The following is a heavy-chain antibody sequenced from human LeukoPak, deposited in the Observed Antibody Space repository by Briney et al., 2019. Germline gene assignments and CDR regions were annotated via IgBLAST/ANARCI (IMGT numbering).Heavy chain of an antibody. Sequence: PSETLSLTCTVSGDSISSGSYYWNGIRQPAGKGLEWIGHIYTSASAHYNPSLKSRVTISVDTSKNQFSLKLSSVTAADTAVYYCARMVRGINYYYYMGVWGKGTTVTVSS. CDR3: ARMVRGINYYYYMGV. CDR2: IYTSASA. J-gene: IGHJ6*03. D-gene: IGHD3-10*01. CDR1: GDSISSGSYY. V-gene: IGHV4-61*09.